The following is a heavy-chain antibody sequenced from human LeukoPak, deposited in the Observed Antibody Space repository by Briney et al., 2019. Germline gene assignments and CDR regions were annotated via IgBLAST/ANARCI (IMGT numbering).Heavy chain of an antibody. CDR2: ISGSGGST. CDR1: GFTFSSYA. V-gene: IGHV3-23*01. CDR3: ARGSTYYDSSGQVPFDY. Sequence: PGGSLRLSCAASGFTFSSYAMSWVRQAPGKGLEWVSSISGSGGSTYYADSVKGRFTISRDNSKNTLYLQVNSLRAEDTAVYYCARGSTYYDSSGQVPFDYWGQGTLVTVSS. J-gene: IGHJ4*02. D-gene: IGHD3-22*01.